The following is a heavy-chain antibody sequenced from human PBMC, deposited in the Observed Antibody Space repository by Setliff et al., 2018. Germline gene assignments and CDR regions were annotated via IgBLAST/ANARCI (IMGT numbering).Heavy chain of an antibody. Sequence: LRLSCAASGFTFSSYWMHWVRQAPGKGLVWVSRINSDGSSTSYADSVKGRFTISRDNAKNTLYLQMNSLRAEDTAVYYCARAHSSTLSVHDYWGQGTLVTVSS. D-gene: IGHD2-2*01. CDR2: INSDGSST. CDR3: ARAHSSTLSVHDY. J-gene: IGHJ4*02. V-gene: IGHV3-74*01. CDR1: GFTFSSYW.